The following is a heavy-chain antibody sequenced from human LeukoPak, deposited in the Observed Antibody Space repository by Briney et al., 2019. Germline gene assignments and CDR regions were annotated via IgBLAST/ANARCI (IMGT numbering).Heavy chain of an antibody. V-gene: IGHV3-7*01. D-gene: IGHD4-17*01. J-gene: IGHJ5*02. CDR1: GFTFTSYW. CDR3: ATGHYGDYA. CDR2: IKQDGSEK. Sequence: GVSLRLSCAASGFTFTSYWMTWFRQAPGQGLEWVGNIKQDGSEKYYADSVNGRFTISRDNAKNSLYLQMNSLRAEDTAVYYCATGHYGDYAWGQGTLVTVSS.